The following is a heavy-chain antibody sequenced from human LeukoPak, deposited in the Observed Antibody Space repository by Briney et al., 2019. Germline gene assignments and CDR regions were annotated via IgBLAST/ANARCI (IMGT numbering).Heavy chain of an antibody. D-gene: IGHD2-15*01. CDR2: INPNSGGT. J-gene: IGHJ4*02. V-gene: IGHV1-2*06. Sequence: GASVKVSCKASGYTFTGYYMHWVRQAPGQGLEWMGRINPNSGGTNYAQKFQGRVTMTRDTSTSTAYMELSRLTSDDTAVYYCAREENCSGGSCYYYWGQGTLVTVSS. CDR3: AREENCSGGSCYYY. CDR1: GYTFTGYY.